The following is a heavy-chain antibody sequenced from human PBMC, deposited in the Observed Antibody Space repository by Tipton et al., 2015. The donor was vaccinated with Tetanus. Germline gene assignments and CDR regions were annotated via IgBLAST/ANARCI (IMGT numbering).Heavy chain of an antibody. V-gene: IGHV3-30*18. CDR1: GFIFSNYA. Sequence: SLRLSCAASGFIFSNYAMHWVRQAPGKGLEWVALISCDGSNIYYADSVKGRFTISRDDSKETVYLQMSSLRAEDTAVYYCAKLDYGDYGRYYYYEMDVWGQGTTVTVSS. CDR3: AKLDYGDYGRYYYYEMDV. J-gene: IGHJ6*02. CDR2: ISCDGSNI. D-gene: IGHD4-17*01.